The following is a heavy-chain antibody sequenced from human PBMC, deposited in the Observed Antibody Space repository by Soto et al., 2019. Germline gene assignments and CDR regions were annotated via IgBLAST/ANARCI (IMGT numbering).Heavy chain of an antibody. CDR3: ARQGSSYCSGGSCYPEDYYYYGMDV. J-gene: IGHJ6*02. V-gene: IGHV1-69*01. D-gene: IGHD2-15*01. Sequence: QVQLVQSGAEVKKPGSSVKVSCKASGGTFSSYAISWVRQAPGQGLEWMGGIIPIFDTANYAQKFQGRVTITADESTSTAYMELSSLRSEDTAVYYCARQGSSYCSGGSCYPEDYYYYGMDVWGQGTTVTVSS. CDR2: IIPIFDTA. CDR1: GGTFSSYA.